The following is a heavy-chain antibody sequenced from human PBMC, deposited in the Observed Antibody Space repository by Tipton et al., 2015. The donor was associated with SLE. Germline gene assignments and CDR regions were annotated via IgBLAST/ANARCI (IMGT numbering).Heavy chain of an antibody. J-gene: IGHJ4*02. CDR2: VFRGGST. CDR1: GDSLSGQY. Sequence: LRLSCSVYGDSLSGQYWSWIRQPPGKGLEWIGEVFRGGSTNYGPSLESRVTITVDMSKNQFSLRLISVTAADTAVYYCTTARTGCSRNSCYLDNWGRGTLVTVSS. CDR3: TTARTGCSRNSCYLDN. D-gene: IGHD2-2*01. V-gene: IGHV4-34*12.